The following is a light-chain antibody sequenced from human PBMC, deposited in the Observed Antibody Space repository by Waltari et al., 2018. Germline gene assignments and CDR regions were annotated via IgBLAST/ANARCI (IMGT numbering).Light chain of an antibody. V-gene: IGLV3-21*02. CDR2: DDS. CDR1: NIGTKP. J-gene: IGLJ3*02. Sequence: SYVLTQPPSVSVAPGQTALISCGGDNIGTKPVHWYQKKPGQAPVVVVYDDSARPSGIPERFSGSNSGNTATLTISGVEAGDEADYYCQVWHSINDHRGVFGGGTKLTVL. CDR3: QVWHSINDHRGV.